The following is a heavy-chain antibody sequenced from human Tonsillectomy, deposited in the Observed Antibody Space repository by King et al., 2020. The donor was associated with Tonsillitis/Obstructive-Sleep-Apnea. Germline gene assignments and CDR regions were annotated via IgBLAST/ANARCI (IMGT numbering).Heavy chain of an antibody. D-gene: IGHD6-19*01. V-gene: IGHV2-5*02. CDR1: GFSLSTSGVG. J-gene: IGHJ3*02. Sequence: TLKESGPTLVKPPQTLTLTCTFSGFSLSTSGVGVGWIRQPPGQALEWLALIYWDDDKRYSPSLKSRLTITKDTSKNQVVLTMTNMDPVDTATYYCAHGAVAGHGVDAFDIWGQGTMVTVSS. CDR2: IYWDDDK. CDR3: AHGAVAGHGVDAFDI.